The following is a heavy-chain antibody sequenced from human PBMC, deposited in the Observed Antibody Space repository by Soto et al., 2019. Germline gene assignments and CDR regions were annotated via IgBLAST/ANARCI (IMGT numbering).Heavy chain of an antibody. CDR3: ASSDSYYDSSGYYFIDY. V-gene: IGHV1-69*13. Sequence: SVKVSCKASGGTFSSYAISWVRQAPGQGLEWMGGIIPIFGTANYAQKFQGRVTITADESTSTAYMELSSLRSEDTAVYYCASSDSYYDSSGYYFIDYRGQGTLVTVSS. J-gene: IGHJ4*02. D-gene: IGHD3-22*01. CDR1: GGTFSSYA. CDR2: IIPIFGTA.